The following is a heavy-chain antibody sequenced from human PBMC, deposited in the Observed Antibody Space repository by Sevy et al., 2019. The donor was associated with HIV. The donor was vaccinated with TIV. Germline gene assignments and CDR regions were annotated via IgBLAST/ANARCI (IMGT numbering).Heavy chain of an antibody. CDR2: FDPEDGET. D-gene: IGHD3-22*01. CDR1: GYTLTELS. J-gene: IGHJ4*02. Sequence: ASVKVSCKVSGYTLTELSRHWVRQAPGKGLEWMGGFDPEDGETIYAQKFQGRVTMTEDTSTDTAYMELSSLRSEDTAVYYCATMEYFYDSSAYLSGDYWGQGTLVTVSS. CDR3: ATMEYFYDSSAYLSGDY. V-gene: IGHV1-24*01.